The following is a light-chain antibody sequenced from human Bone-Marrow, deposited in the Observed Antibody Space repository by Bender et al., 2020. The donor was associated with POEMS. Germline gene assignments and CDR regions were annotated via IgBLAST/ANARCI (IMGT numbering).Light chain of an antibody. J-gene: IGLJ3*02. V-gene: IGLV3-21*02. Sequence: SSVMSQPPSVSVAPGQTARITCGGKNIGSKSVHWYQQKAGQAPVLVVHDDSDRPSGIPERFSGSNSGNTATLTISRVEAGDEADYYCQVWDSSSDEVFGGGTKLTGL. CDR2: DDS. CDR3: QVWDSSSDEV. CDR1: NIGSKS.